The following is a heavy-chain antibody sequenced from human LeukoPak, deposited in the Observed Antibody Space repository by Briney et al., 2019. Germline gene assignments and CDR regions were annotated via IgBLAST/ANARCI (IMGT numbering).Heavy chain of an antibody. Sequence: GGSLRLTCAASGFTFSSYWMSWVRQAPGKGLEWVANIKQDGSEKYYVDSVKGRFTISRDNAKNSLYLQMNSLRAEDTAVYYCARDGIAAAGEGGYWGQGTLVTVSS. CDR2: IKQDGSEK. CDR3: ARDGIAAAGEGGY. V-gene: IGHV3-7*01. CDR1: GFTFSSYW. J-gene: IGHJ4*02. D-gene: IGHD6-13*01.